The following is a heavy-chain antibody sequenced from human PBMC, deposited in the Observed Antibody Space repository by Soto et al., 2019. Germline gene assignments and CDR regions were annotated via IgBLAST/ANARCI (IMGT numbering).Heavy chain of an antibody. CDR1: GGSISSSSYY. J-gene: IGHJ5*02. D-gene: IGHD6-19*01. Sequence: SETLSLTCPVSGGSISSSSYYWGWIRQPPGKGLEWIGSIYYSGSTNYNPSLKSRVTISVDTSKNQFSLKLSSVTAADTAVYYCARVLLGIAVGNNWFDPWGQGTLVTVSS. CDR3: ARVLLGIAVGNNWFDP. CDR2: IYYSGST. V-gene: IGHV4-39*07.